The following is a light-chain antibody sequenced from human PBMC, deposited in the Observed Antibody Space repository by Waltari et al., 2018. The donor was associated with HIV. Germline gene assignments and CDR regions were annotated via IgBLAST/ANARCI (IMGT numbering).Light chain of an antibody. Sequence: DIQMTQSPSSLSASVGDRVTITCRASQTISSYLNWYQQKPGKAPMLLIYGASTLHSGVPSRFSGSGSGTDFTLTISSLQPKDFATYYCQQSYSTPRTFGQGTKLEIK. CDR3: QQSYSTPRT. CDR1: QTISSY. V-gene: IGKV1-39*01. J-gene: IGKJ2*01. CDR2: GAS.